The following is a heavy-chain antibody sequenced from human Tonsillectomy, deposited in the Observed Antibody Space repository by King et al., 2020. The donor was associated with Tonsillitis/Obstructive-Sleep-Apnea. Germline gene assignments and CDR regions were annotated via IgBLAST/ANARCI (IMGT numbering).Heavy chain of an antibody. D-gene: IGHD1/OR15-1a*01. CDR2: ISAYNGNT. J-gene: IGHJ4*02. CDR3: ARDNCQLTTWDY. Sequence: VQLVESGAEVKKPGASVKVSCKASGYTFSSYDITWVRQAPGQGLEWMGWISAYNGNTNYPQKLQGRVTMTTDTSTSTAYMELRSLRSDDTAVFSCARDNCQLTTWDYWGQGTLVTVSS. CDR1: GYTFSSYD. V-gene: IGHV1-18*01.